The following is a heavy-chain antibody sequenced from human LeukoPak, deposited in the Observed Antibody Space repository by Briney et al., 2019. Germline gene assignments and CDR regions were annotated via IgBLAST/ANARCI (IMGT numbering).Heavy chain of an antibody. CDR3: ARVNGGILTGYSIFDY. CDR1: GVSISSSNW. J-gene: IGHJ4*02. D-gene: IGHD3-9*01. CDR2: IYHSGST. Sequence: PSETLSLTCAVSGVSISSSNWWSWVRQPPGKGLEWIGEIYHSGSTNYNPSLKSRVTISVDKSKNQFSLKLSSVTAADTAVYYCARVNGGILTGYSIFDYWGQGTLVTVSS. V-gene: IGHV4-4*02.